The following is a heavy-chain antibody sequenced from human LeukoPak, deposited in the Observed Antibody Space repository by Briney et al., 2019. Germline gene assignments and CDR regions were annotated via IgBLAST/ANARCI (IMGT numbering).Heavy chain of an antibody. CDR2: INQDGSEK. J-gene: IGHJ4*02. CDR1: GFTFSIYA. CDR3: ARTRTTVTYYFDY. Sequence: GGSLRLSCAASGFTFSIYAMSWVRQGPGKGREWVANINQDGSEKYYVDSVKGRFTISRDNAKNSLYLQMNSLRAEDTAVYYCARTRTTVTYYFDYWGQGTLVTVSS. V-gene: IGHV3-7*01. D-gene: IGHD4-17*01.